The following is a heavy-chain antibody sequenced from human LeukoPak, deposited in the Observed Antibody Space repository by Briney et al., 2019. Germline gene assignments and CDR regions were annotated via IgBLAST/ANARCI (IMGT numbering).Heavy chain of an antibody. J-gene: IGHJ4*02. CDR2: IYHSGST. D-gene: IGHD5-12*01. Sequence: PSETLSLTCTLSGGSISTYYWSWILQPPGKGLKWIGYIYHSGSTNYNPSLKSRVTISVDTSKNQFSLKLSSVTAADTAVYYCARGGGYASPIGYWGQGALVTVSS. CDR3: ARGGGYASPIGY. CDR1: GGSISTYY. V-gene: IGHV4-59*01.